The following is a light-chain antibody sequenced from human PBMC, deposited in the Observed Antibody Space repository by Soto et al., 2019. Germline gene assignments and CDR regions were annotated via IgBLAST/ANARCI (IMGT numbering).Light chain of an antibody. CDR1: QSVSSSY. Sequence: EIVLRQSPGTLRLRPGERATLSCRASQSVSSSYLAWYQQKPGQAPRLLIYGASSRATGIPDRFRGSGSGTDFTLTTSRLEPEDSAVYYCQQYGNSPITFGQGTRLEIK. V-gene: IGKV3-20*01. J-gene: IGKJ5*01. CDR2: GAS. CDR3: QQYGNSPIT.